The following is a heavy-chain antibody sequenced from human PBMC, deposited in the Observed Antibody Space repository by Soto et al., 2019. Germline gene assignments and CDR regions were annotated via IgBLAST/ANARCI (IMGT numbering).Heavy chain of an antibody. CDR3: ARGVGGWYDYYYYGMVV. Sequence: SETLSLTCAVSGGSISSSNWWSWVRQPPGKGLEWIGEIYHSGSTNYNPSLKSRVTISVDKSKNQFSLKLSSVTAADTAVYYCARGVGGWYDYYYYGMVVWGQGTTVTVSS. D-gene: IGHD6-19*01. V-gene: IGHV4-4*02. CDR2: IYHSGST. J-gene: IGHJ6*02. CDR1: GGSISSSNW.